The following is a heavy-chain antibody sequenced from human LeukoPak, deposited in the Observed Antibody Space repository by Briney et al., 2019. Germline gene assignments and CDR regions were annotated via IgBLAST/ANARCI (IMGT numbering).Heavy chain of an antibody. V-gene: IGHV4-34*01. CDR3: ARGGPITIFGVVIPHYFDY. J-gene: IGHJ4*02. CDR1: GGSFSGYY. D-gene: IGHD3-3*01. CDR2: INHSGST. Sequence: PSETLSLTCAVDGGSFSGYYWSWIRQPPGKGLEWIGEINHSGSTNYNPSLKSRVTISVDTSKNQFSLKLSSVTAADTAVYYCARGGPITIFGVVIPHYFDYWGQGTLVTVSS.